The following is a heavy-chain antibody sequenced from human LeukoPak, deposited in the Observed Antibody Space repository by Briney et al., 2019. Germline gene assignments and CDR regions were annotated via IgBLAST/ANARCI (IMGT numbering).Heavy chain of an antibody. CDR1: GFTFSTND. CDR2: ISGTDGAT. CDR3: ARVTYGSGTYGAFDY. V-gene: IGHV3-23*01. J-gene: IGHJ4*02. Sequence: GGSLRLSCAASGFTFSTNDMTWVRQAPGMGLDWVSSISGTDGATYYADSVKGRFTISRDNSKNTLYLQMNSLRAEDTAVYYCARVTYGSGTYGAFDYWGQGTLVTVSS. D-gene: IGHD3-10*01.